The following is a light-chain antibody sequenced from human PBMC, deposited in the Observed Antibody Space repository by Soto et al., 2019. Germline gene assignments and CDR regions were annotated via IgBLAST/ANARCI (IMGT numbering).Light chain of an antibody. Sequence: QSVLTQPASVSGSPGQSITISCTGTSSDVGGYIYVSWYQQHPGKAPKLMIYDVTSRPSGVSYRFSGSKSGNTASLTIPGLQAEDEADYYCSSYTTSSSYVFGTGTKLTVL. CDR1: SSDVGGYIY. J-gene: IGLJ1*01. V-gene: IGLV2-14*01. CDR2: DVT. CDR3: SSYTTSSSYV.